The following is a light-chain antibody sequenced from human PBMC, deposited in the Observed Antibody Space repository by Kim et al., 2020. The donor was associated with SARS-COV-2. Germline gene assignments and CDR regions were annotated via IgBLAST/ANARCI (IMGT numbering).Light chain of an antibody. CDR1: SSDIGGYNF. CDR2: DVS. V-gene: IGLV2-14*03. J-gene: IGLJ3*02. Sequence: QSALTQPASVSGSPGQSITISCTGTSSDIGGYNFVSWYQHHPGKAPKFMIYDVSGRPSGVSNRFSGSKSGNTASLTISGLQAEDEADYYCSSYTSSTTWVFGGGTQLTVL. CDR3: SSYTSSTTWV.